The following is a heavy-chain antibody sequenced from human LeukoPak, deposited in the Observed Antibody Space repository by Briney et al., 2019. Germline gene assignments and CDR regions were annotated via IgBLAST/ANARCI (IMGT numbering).Heavy chain of an antibody. CDR1: GYTFTNYY. V-gene: IGHV1-3*01. D-gene: IGHD3-10*01. Sequence: GASVTVSFKASGYTFTNYYMHWVRQAPGQGGEWVGWINAGNGNTKYSQKFQGRVTITRDTSASTAYMELSSLRSEDTAVYYCARADYYGSGRLGPADYWGQGTLVTVSS. CDR3: ARADYYGSGRLGPADY. CDR2: INAGNGNT. J-gene: IGHJ4*02.